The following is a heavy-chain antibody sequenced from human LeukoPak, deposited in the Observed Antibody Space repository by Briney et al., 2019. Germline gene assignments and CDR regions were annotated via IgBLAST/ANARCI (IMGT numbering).Heavy chain of an antibody. CDR3: AREGGPYRPLDY. CDR1: GGSISSNSYY. J-gene: IGHJ4*02. CDR2: IYYSGST. Sequence: KTSETLSLTCTVSGGSISSNSYYWGWIRQPPGKGLEWIGSIYYSGSTDYNPSLKSRVAISVDKSENHISLKLTSVTAADTAVYYCAREGGPYRPLDYSGQGTLVTVAS. V-gene: IGHV4-39*07.